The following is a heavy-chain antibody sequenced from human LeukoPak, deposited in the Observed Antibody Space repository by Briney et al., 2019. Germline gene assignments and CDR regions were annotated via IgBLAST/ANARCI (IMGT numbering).Heavy chain of an antibody. CDR1: GFTFSSYA. Sequence: GGSLRLSCAASGFTFSSYAMHWVRQAPGKGLEYVSAISSNGGSTYCANSVKGRFTISRDNSKNTLYLQMGSLRAEDMAVYYCARSRVTEGVYYFDYWGQGTLVTVSS. D-gene: IGHD2-21*02. J-gene: IGHJ4*02. V-gene: IGHV3-64*01. CDR2: ISSNGGST. CDR3: ARSRVTEGVYYFDY.